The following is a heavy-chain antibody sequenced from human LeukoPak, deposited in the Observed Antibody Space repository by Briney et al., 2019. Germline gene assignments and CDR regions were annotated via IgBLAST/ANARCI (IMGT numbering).Heavy chain of an antibody. CDR1: GVSFTTYW. V-gene: IGHV3-21*01. Sequence: PWGSLRLSCAASGVSFTTYWLGWVRQAPGKGLEWVSSISTSSSYIYYPDPMKGRFTISRDNAKNSLYLQMNSLRAEDTAVYYCARTYYYDSSGYWGRWYMDVWGKGTTVTVSS. CDR3: ARTYYYDSSGYWGRWYMDV. J-gene: IGHJ6*03. D-gene: IGHD3-22*01. CDR2: ISTSSSYI.